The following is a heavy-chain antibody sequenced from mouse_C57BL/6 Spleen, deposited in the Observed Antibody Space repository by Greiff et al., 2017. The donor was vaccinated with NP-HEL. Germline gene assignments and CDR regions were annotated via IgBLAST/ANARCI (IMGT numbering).Heavy chain of an antibody. Sequence: QVQLQQSGAELARPGASVKLSCKASGYTFTSYGISWVKQRTGQGLEWIGEIYPRSGNTYYNEKFKGKATLTADKSSSTAYMELRSLTSEDSAVYFCARSEATVVAHFDYWGQGTTLTVSS. V-gene: IGHV1-81*01. CDR2: IYPRSGNT. CDR3: ARSEATVVAHFDY. CDR1: GYTFTSYG. J-gene: IGHJ2*01. D-gene: IGHD1-1*01.